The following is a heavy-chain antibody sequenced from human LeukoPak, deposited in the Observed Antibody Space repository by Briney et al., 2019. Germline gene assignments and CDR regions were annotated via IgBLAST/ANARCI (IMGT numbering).Heavy chain of an antibody. CDR3: ARGGLSIMGY. Sequence: GGSLRLSCGASGITFSSYSMNWVRQAPGKGLEWVSYISSSGSTKYYADSVRGRFTISRDNARNSLYLQMNSLRAEDTAVYFCARGGLSIMGYWGQGTLVTVSS. V-gene: IGHV3-48*01. CDR1: GITFSSYS. J-gene: IGHJ4*02. D-gene: IGHD2/OR15-2a*01. CDR2: ISSSGSTK.